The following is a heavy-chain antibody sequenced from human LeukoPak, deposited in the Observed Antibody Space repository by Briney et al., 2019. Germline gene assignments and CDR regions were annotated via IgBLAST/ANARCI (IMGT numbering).Heavy chain of an antibody. J-gene: IGHJ4*02. CDR1: GFTFSSYS. CDR3: ARERITALSPFMVRGVYFDY. D-gene: IGHD3-10*01. V-gene: IGHV3-48*01. CDR2: ISSSSSTI. Sequence: PGGSLRLSCAASGFTFSSYSMNWVRQAPGKGLEWVSYISSSSSTIYYADSVKGRFTISRDNAKNSLYLQMNSLRAEDTAVYYCARERITALSPFMVRGVYFDYWGQGTLVTVSS.